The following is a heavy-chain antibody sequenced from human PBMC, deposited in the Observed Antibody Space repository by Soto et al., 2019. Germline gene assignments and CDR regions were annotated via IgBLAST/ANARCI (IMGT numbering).Heavy chain of an antibody. CDR2: FHYSEST. Sequence: NPSETLSLTCTVSGGSISSGPYSWGWIRQPPGEGLEWIGTFHYSESTYYNPSLESRVTISVDTSKNQFSLKVSSVTVADTAVYYCARELFGGHSPAGYCGLGNLVTVSS. J-gene: IGHJ4*02. CDR3: ARELFGGHSPAGY. D-gene: IGHD3-3*01. V-gene: IGHV4-39*02. CDR1: GGSISSGPYS.